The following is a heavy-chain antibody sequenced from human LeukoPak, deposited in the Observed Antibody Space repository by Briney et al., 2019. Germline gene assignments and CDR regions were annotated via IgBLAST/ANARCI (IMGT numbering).Heavy chain of an antibody. CDR3: ATDRHVWGSYRRFDY. D-gene: IGHD3-16*02. Sequence: ASVKVSCKVSGYTLTELSMHWVRQAPGKGLEWMGGFDPEDGETIYAQEFQGRVTMTEDTSTDTAYMELSRLRSEDTAVYYCATDRHVWGSYRRFDYWGQGTLVTVSS. CDR2: FDPEDGET. V-gene: IGHV1-24*01. CDR1: GYTLTELS. J-gene: IGHJ4*02.